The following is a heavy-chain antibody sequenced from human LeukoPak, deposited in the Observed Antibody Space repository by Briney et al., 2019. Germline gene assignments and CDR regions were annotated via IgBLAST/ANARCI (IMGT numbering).Heavy chain of an antibody. D-gene: IGHD3-22*01. V-gene: IGHV7-4-1*02. CDR3: ARGELAYYDSSCYWLFDAFDI. CDR2: INTNTGNP. Sequence: ASVKVSCKASGYTFTSYSMNWVRQAPGQGLEWLGWINTNTGNPTYAQGFTGRFVFSLDTSVSTAYLQISSLKAEDTAVYYCARGELAYYDSSCYWLFDAFDIWGQGTMVTVSS. J-gene: IGHJ3*02. CDR1: GYTFTSYS.